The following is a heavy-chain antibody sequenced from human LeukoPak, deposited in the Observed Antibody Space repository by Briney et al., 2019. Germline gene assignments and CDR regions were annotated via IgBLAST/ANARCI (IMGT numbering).Heavy chain of an antibody. CDR3: ARESPPLILIDY. Sequence: ASVKVSCKASGGTFSSYAISWVRQAPGQGLEWMGGIIPIFGTANYAQKFQGRVTITADESTSTAYMELSSLRSEDTAVYYCARESPPLILIDYWGQGTLVTVSS. V-gene: IGHV1-69*01. D-gene: IGHD3-9*01. CDR1: GGTFSSYA. CDR2: IIPIFGTA. J-gene: IGHJ4*02.